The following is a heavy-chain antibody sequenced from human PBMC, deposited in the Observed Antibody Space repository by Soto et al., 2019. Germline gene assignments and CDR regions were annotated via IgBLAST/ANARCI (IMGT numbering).Heavy chain of an antibody. CDR2: INPSGGST. V-gene: IGHV1-46*01. CDR1: GYTFTSYY. CDR3: GIAAAGIRWFDP. Sequence: ASVKVSCKASGYTFTSYYMHWVRQAPGQGLEWMGIINPSGGSTSYAQKFQGRVTMTRDTSTSTVYMELSSLRSEDTAVYYCGIAAAGIRWFDPWGQGTLVTVSS. J-gene: IGHJ5*02. D-gene: IGHD6-13*01.